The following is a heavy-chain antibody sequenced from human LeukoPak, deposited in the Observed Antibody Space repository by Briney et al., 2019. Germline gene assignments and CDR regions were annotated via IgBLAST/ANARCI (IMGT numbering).Heavy chain of an antibody. J-gene: IGHJ4*02. Sequence: SGGSLRLSCAASGFTFSSYALTWVRQAPGKGLEWVSSISDSGGSTFYAPSAKGRFTISRDNSKNTLYLQMNSLRAEDTAIYYCAKGKYSGSWYFDYWGQGSLVTVSS. V-gene: IGHV3-23*01. CDR2: ISDSGGST. CDR3: AKGKYSGSWYFDY. D-gene: IGHD6-13*01. CDR1: GFTFSSYA.